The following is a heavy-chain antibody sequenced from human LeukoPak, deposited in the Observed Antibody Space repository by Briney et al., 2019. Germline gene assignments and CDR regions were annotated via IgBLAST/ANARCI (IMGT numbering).Heavy chain of an antibody. V-gene: IGHV4-34*01. CDR3: ARGQENGSGSYHY. Sequence: SETLPLTCAVYGGSFSGYYWSWIRQPPGKGLEWIGEINHSGSTNYNPSLKSRVTISVDTSKNQFSLKLSSVTAADTAVYYCARGQENGSGSYHYWGQGTLVTVSS. CDR1: GGSFSGYY. D-gene: IGHD3-10*01. J-gene: IGHJ4*02. CDR2: INHSGST.